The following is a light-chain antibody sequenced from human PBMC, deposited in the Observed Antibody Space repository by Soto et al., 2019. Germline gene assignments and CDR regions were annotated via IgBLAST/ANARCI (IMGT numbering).Light chain of an antibody. CDR2: DVS. CDR1: GSDIGGFNF. Sequence: QSALTQPASVSGSPGQSITISCTGTGSDIGGFNFVSWYQQHPGKAPKLIIYDVSDRPSGISDRFSGSKSGITASLTISGLQTEDEATYYCSSYTGTTTLGYVFGTGTKLTV. V-gene: IGLV2-14*01. CDR3: SSYTGTTTLGYV. J-gene: IGLJ1*01.